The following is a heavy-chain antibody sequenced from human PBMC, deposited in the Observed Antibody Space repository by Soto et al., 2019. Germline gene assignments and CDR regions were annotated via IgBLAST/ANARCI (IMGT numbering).Heavy chain of an antibody. V-gene: IGHV4-39*01. J-gene: IGHJ4*02. D-gene: IGHD1-1*01. Sequence: QMQLQESGPGLVKPSETLSLTCTVSGGSISSNSYYWGWIRQPPGKGLEWNGSIYYSGSTYPNPALKSRVTISEDTSKDQSSLKLSSVTAADTAVYYCARHDWNGVDYWGQGTLVTVSS. CDR1: GGSISSNSYY. CDR3: ARHDWNGVDY. CDR2: IYYSGST.